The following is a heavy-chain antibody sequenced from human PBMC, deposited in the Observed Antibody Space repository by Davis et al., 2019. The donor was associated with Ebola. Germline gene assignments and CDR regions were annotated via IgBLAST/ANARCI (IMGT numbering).Heavy chain of an antibody. D-gene: IGHD1-26*01. CDR3: ARDFLRYSGSYYWFDP. Sequence: ASVKVSCKASGGTFSSYAISWVRQAPGQGLEWMGWISAYNGNTNYAQKLQGRVTMTTDTSTSTAYMELRSLRSDDTAVYYCARDFLRYSGSYYWFDPWGQGTLVTVSS. J-gene: IGHJ5*02. CDR2: ISAYNGNT. CDR1: GGTFSSYA. V-gene: IGHV1-18*01.